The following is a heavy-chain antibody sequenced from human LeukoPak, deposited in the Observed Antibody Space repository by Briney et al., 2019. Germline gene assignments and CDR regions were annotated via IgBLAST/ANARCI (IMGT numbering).Heavy chain of an antibody. Sequence: PGGSLRLSCAVSGITLSNYGMSWVRQAPGKGPEWAAGINGSGGSAYYADAVKGRFTISRDNPKNTLYLQMNSLRVEDTAVYFCAKRGVVIRVILVGFHKEAYYFDSWGQGALVTVSS. D-gene: IGHD3-22*01. J-gene: IGHJ4*02. V-gene: IGHV3-23*01. CDR3: AKRGVVIRVILVGFHKEAYYFDS. CDR2: INGSGGSA. CDR1: GITLSNYG.